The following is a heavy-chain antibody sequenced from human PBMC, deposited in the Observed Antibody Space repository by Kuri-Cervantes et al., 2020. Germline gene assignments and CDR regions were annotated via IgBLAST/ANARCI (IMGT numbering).Heavy chain of an antibody. Sequence: SLKISCAASGFTFDDYAMHWVRQAPGKGLEWVSGISWNCGSIGYADSVKGRFTISRDNAKNSLYLQMNSLRAEDTAVYYCAREGQAGYYGSGSYNPPADYWGQGTLVTVSS. V-gene: IGHV3-9*01. CDR2: ISWNCGSI. D-gene: IGHD3-10*01. CDR3: AREGQAGYYGSGSYNPPADY. J-gene: IGHJ4*02. CDR1: GFTFDDYA.